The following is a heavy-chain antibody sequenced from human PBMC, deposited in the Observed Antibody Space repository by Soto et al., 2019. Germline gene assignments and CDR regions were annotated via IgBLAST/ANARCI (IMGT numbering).Heavy chain of an antibody. CDR1: GDSVTRSRYY. CDR2: IYYRGST. CDR3: ATEGGVVDANWFGP. Sequence: QLQLQESGPGLVKPSETLSLTCTVSGDSVTRSRYYWGWIRQPPGKGLEWIGSIYYRGSTYYNPSLKSRITISIDTSKNQFSLNKNSMTAADTAVYYCATEGGVVDANWFGPWGQGTLVTVSA. J-gene: IGHJ5*02. D-gene: IGHD3-22*01. V-gene: IGHV4-39*02.